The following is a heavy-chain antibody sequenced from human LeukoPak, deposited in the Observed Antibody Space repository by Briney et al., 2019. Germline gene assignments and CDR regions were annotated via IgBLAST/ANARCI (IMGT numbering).Heavy chain of an antibody. CDR1: GFTFSSYA. D-gene: IGHD3-10*01. CDR3: KKGVLLWLRELLGRLFDY. J-gene: IGHJ4*02. Sequence: GGSLRLSCAASGFTFSSYAMHWVRQAPGKGLEWVAAISGDGRNTYYADSVKGRFTISRDNSKNTLYLQMNSLGAEETAVYYWKKGVLLWLRELLGRLFDYWGKGHLVPVP. V-gene: IGHV3-23*01. CDR2: ISGDGRNT.